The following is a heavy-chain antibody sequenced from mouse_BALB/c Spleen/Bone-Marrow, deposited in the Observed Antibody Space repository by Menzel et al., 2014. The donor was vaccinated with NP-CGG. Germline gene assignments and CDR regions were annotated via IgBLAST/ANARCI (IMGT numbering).Heavy chain of an antibody. CDR1: GYTFTSYW. Sequence: VQLQQSGAELAKPGASVMMSCKASGYTFTSYWMHWVKQRPGQALEWIGYINPSTGYTEFNQKFKDKATLTADKSSSTAYMHLSSLTSEDSAVXXCXRGXTVVARYFDSWGQGTTLTVSS. V-gene: IGHV1-7*01. CDR3: XRGXTVVARYFDS. J-gene: IGHJ2*01. D-gene: IGHD1-1*01. CDR2: INPSTGYT.